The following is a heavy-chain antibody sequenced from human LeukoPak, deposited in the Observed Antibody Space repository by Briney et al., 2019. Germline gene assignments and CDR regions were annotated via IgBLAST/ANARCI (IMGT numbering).Heavy chain of an antibody. J-gene: IGHJ4*02. D-gene: IGHD5-18*01. CDR1: GGSISGSNW. CDR2: ISHSGTT. CDR3: ARNGYTYGPFDY. V-gene: IGHV4-4*02. Sequence: SGTLSLTCAVSGGSISGSNWWSWVRQPPGKGLEWIGEISHSGTTNYNPSLKSRVTISVDKSKNQFSLNLSSVTAADSAVYYCARNGYTYGPFDYWGQGTQVTVSS.